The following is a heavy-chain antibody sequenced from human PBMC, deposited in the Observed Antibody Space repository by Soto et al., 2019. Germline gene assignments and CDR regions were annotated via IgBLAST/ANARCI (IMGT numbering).Heavy chain of an antibody. V-gene: IGHV1-18*01. J-gene: IGHJ4*02. CDR1: GGTFSSYT. Sequence: GASVKVSCKASGGTFSSYTISWVRQAPGQGLEWMGRIIPILGNTNYAQKLQGRVTMTTDTSTSTAYMELRSLRSDDTAVYYCARDLHGDPYYWGQGTLVTVSS. CDR2: IIPILGNT. CDR3: ARDLHGDPYY. D-gene: IGHD4-17*01.